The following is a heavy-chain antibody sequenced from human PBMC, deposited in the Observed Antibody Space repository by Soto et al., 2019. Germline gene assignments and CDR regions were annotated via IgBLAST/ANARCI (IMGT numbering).Heavy chain of an antibody. CDR1: GCALHTAS. Sequence: VDFTPSGCALHTASSSCVRQAPGQGLEWIGWVSAYNGDTHYAQNLQGRVTVTTDTSTSTAYMELRSLRPDDTAVYNWAKDYDSLLGDSWGQGPPV. V-gene: IGHV1-18*01. J-gene: IGHJ4*02. CDR2: VSAYNGDT. CDR3: AKDYDSLLGDS. D-gene: IGHD3-16*01.